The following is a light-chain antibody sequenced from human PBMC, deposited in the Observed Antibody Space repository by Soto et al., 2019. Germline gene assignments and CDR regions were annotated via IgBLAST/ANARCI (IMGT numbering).Light chain of an antibody. CDR3: QQGFSPLLT. J-gene: IGKJ4*01. CDR2: GAS. Sequence: DIQMTPSPSSLSVSVGDRVTITCRASQSISASLNWFQKKPGKSPQLLIYGASDLQSGVPSRFSGSGSGTDFTLTITDLQIEDSATYFCQQGFSPLLTFGGGTKVDI. CDR1: QSISAS. V-gene: IGKV1-39*01.